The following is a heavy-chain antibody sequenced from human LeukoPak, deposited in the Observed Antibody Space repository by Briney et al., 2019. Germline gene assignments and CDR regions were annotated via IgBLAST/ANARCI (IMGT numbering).Heavy chain of an antibody. D-gene: IGHD3-22*01. Sequence: ASVKVSCKASGYTFTSYGISWVRQAPGQGLEWMGWISAYNGNTNYAQKLQGRVTVTTDTSTSTAYMELRSLRSDDTAVYYCARGHSSGYYQKPSDYWGQGTLVTVSS. V-gene: IGHV1-18*01. J-gene: IGHJ4*02. CDR3: ARGHSSGYYQKPSDY. CDR1: GYTFTSYG. CDR2: ISAYNGNT.